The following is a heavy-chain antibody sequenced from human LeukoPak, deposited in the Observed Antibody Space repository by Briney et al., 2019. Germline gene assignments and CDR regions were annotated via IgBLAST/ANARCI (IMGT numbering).Heavy chain of an antibody. CDR1: GFTFSSYA. CDR2: ISYDGSNK. J-gene: IGHJ5*02. Sequence: GGSLRLSCAASGFTFSSYAMHWVRQAPGKGLEWVAVISYDGSNKYYADSVKGRFTISRDNSKNTLYLQMNSLRAEDTAVYYCARDVLLWFGEFGGAFDPWGQGTLVTVSS. CDR3: ARDVLLWFGEFGGAFDP. D-gene: IGHD3-10*01. V-gene: IGHV3-30*04.